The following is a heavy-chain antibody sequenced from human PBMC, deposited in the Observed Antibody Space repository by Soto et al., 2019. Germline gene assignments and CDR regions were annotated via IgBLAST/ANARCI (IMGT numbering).Heavy chain of an antibody. D-gene: IGHD3-22*01. Sequence: QVQLVQSGAEVKKPGSSVKVSCKASGGTFSSYAISWVRQAPGQGLEWMGGIIPIFGTANYAQKFQGRVTITADKSTSTAYMGLSSLRSEDTAVDYCARALITMIGVVSPPGAFDIWGQGTMVTVSS. CDR2: IIPIFGTA. CDR1: GGTFSSYA. J-gene: IGHJ3*02. CDR3: ARALITMIGVVSPPGAFDI. V-gene: IGHV1-69*06.